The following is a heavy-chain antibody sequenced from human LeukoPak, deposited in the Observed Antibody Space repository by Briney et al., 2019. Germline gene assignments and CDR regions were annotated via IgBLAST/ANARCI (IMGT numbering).Heavy chain of an antibody. J-gene: IGHJ4*02. CDR1: GGSISSSSYY. D-gene: IGHD6-13*01. CDR3: ARAHRSSSWYDY. CDR2: IYSSGNT. V-gene: IGHV4-61*01. Sequence: SETLSLTCTVSGGSISSSSYYWSWIRQTPGKGLEWIGSIYSSGNTNYNPSLKSRVTISVDTSKNQFSLMLTSVTAADTAVYHCARAHRSSSWYDYWGQGTLVTVSS.